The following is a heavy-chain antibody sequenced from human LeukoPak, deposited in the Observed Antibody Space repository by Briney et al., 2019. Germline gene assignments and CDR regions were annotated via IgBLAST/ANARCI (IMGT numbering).Heavy chain of an antibody. D-gene: IGHD1-26*01. J-gene: IGHJ4*02. CDR1: GYSFPSYD. Sequence: ASVKVSCKASGYSFPSYDITWVRQAPGQGLEWMGRISGYNGNTKYAQKFQGRVTMTTDTSTSTAYMELRSLRSDDTAVYYCARGKSSSVGATDYWGQGTLVTVSS. CDR2: ISGYNGNT. CDR3: ARGKSSSVGATDY. V-gene: IGHV1-18*01.